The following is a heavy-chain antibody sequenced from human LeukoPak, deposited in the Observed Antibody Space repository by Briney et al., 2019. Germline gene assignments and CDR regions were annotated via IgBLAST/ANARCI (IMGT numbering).Heavy chain of an antibody. CDR1: GFTFSSYS. Sequence: GSLRLSCAASGFTFSSYSMNWVRQAPGKGLEWVSSISSSSSYIYYADSVKGRFTISRDNAKNSLYLQMNSLRAEDTAVYYCARDTPTTGTRYFDYWGQGTLVTVSS. D-gene: IGHD1-1*01. V-gene: IGHV3-21*01. J-gene: IGHJ4*02. CDR3: ARDTPTTGTRYFDY. CDR2: ISSSSSYI.